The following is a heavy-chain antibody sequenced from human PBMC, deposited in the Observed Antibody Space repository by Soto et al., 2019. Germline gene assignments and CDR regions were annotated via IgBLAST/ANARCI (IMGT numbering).Heavy chain of an antibody. Sequence: QVQLVESGGGVVQPGRSLRLSCAASGFTFSSYGMHWVRQAPGKGLEWVAVIWYDGSNKYYADSVKGRFTISRDNSKNTLYLQMNSLRAEDTAVYYCAREEDGSMVRGPQYVHWGQGTLVTVSS. V-gene: IGHV3-33*01. CDR1: GFTFSSYG. CDR3: AREEDGSMVRGPQYVH. D-gene: IGHD3-10*01. CDR2: IWYDGSNK. J-gene: IGHJ4*02.